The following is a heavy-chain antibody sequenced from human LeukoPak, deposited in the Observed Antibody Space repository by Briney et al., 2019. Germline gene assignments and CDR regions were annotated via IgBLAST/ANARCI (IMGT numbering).Heavy chain of an antibody. J-gene: IGHJ5*02. CDR1: GGSFSGNY. Sequence: SETLSLTCAVYGGSFSGNYWSWTRQPPGKGLEWIGEINRGGDTNYNPSLKSRVTISLDTSKNQFSLKLSSVTAADTAVYYCARQAYSSNLGWFDPWGQGTLVTVSS. D-gene: IGHD6-13*01. CDR3: ARQAYSSNLGWFDP. V-gene: IGHV4-34*01. CDR2: INRGGDT.